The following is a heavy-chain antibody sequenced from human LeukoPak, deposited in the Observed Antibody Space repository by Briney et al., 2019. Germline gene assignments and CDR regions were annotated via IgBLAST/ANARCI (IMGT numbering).Heavy chain of an antibody. V-gene: IGHV1-18*04. Sequence: GASVKVSCKASGYTFTSYGISWVRQAPGQGLEWMGWISTYNGNTNYAQKVQGRVTMTTDTSTSTVYMELRSLRSDDTAVYYCARGPGDYEYFQHWGQGALVTVSS. CDR2: ISTYNGNT. CDR1: GYTFTSYG. J-gene: IGHJ1*01. D-gene: IGHD2-21*02. CDR3: ARGPGDYEYFQH.